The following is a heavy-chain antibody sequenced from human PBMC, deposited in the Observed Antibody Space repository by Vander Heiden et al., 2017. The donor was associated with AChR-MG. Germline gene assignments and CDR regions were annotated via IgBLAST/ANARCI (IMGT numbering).Heavy chain of an antibody. V-gene: IGHV3-30-3*01. CDR1: GFTFSSYA. CDR2: ISYDGSNK. CDR3: ARARASKCYFDY. Sequence: QVQLVESGGGVVQPGRSPRLSCAASGFTFSSYAMHWVRQAPGKGLEWVAVISYDGSNKYYADSVKGRFTISRDNSKNTLYLQMNSLRAEDTAVYYCARARASKCYFDYWGQGTLVTVSS. J-gene: IGHJ4*02.